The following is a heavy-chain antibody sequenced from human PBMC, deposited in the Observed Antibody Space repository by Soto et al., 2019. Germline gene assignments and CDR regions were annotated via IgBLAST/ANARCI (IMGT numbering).Heavy chain of an antibody. CDR1: GFTFISYA. V-gene: IGHV3-30-3*01. Sequence: GSLRLSCAASGFTFISYAMHCIRQSPGKGLEWVAVISYDGSDKYYADSVKGRFTISRDNSKNTLYLQMNSLRAEDTAVYYCARDLWLVGAKVDYWGQGTLVTVSS. CDR3: ARDLWLVGAKVDY. J-gene: IGHJ4*02. CDR2: ISYDGSDK. D-gene: IGHD1-26*01.